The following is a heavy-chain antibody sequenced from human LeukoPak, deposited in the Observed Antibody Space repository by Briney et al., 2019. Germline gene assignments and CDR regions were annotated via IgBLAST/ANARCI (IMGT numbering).Heavy chain of an antibody. D-gene: IGHD4-17*01. CDR1: GGSFNDYY. CDR2: INRSGST. Sequence: SETLSLTCGVYGGSFNDYYWGWIRQPPGKGLEWIGEINRSGSTNYNPSLKSRVTISIDTSKNHFSLKLSSVTAADTAVYYCASYGDYADYWGQGTLVTVSS. CDR3: ASYGDYADY. J-gene: IGHJ4*02. V-gene: IGHV4-34*01.